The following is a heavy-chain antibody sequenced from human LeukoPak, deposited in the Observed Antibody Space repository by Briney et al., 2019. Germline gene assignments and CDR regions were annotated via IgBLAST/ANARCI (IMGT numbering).Heavy chain of an antibody. CDR2: ISYDGSNK. Sequence: GGSLRLSCAASGFTFSSYAMHWVRQAPGKGLEWVAVISYDGSNKYYAASVKGRFTISRDNSKNTVYLQMNSLRAEDTAVYYCARDLLYWGQGTLVTVSS. V-gene: IGHV3-30*14. J-gene: IGHJ4*02. D-gene: IGHD1-26*01. CDR1: GFTFSSYA. CDR3: ARDLLY.